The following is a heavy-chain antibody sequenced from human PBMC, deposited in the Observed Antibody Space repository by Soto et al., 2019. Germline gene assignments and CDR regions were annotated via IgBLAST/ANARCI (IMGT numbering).Heavy chain of an antibody. CDR2: IDKVGTDA. CDR3: ARGWFGPEV. V-gene: IGHV3-74*01. Sequence: EVQLVESGGGLVQPGGSLRLSCAASEFTFSGRSVHWVRQAPGKGRVWVSGIDKVGTDATYADSVKGRFTSSRVNAKNTVFIQKNRLTVDGTAVYYCARGWFGPEVWGKGTMVTVSS. D-gene: IGHD3-10*01. J-gene: IGHJ6*03. CDR1: EFTFSGRS.